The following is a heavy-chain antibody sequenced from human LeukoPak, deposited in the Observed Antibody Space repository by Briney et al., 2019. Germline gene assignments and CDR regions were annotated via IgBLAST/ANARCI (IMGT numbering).Heavy chain of an antibody. CDR2: IFYTGKT. CDR3: ASVFDS. CDR1: GGSVYTSDYY. V-gene: IGHV4-39*07. Sequence: SETLSLTCTVSGGSVYTSDYYWGWVRQPPGKGPDWIGDIFYTGKTNYNPSLKSRVSISIETSKNQFSLKLTSVTAADTAVYYCASVFDSWGQGTLVTVSS. J-gene: IGHJ4*02.